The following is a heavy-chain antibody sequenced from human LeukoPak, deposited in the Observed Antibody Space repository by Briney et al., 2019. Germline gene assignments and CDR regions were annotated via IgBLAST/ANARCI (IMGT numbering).Heavy chain of an antibody. D-gene: IGHD5/OR15-5a*01. CDR1: GFTFSSYW. V-gene: IGHV3-74*01. CDR3: AKGKTRVTDAFDI. Sequence: GGSLRLSCAASGFTFSSYWMHWVRQAPGKGLVWVSRINTDGSSTNYADSVKGRFTISRDNSKNTLYLQMNSLRAEDTAVYYCAKGKTRVTDAFDIWGQGTMVTVSS. CDR2: INTDGSST. J-gene: IGHJ3*02.